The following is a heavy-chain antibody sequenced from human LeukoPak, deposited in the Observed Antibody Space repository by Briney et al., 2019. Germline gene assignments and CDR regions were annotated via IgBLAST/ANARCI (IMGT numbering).Heavy chain of an antibody. CDR2: IRYDGSNK. V-gene: IGHV3-30*02. Sequence: GGSLRLSCAASGFTFSSYGMHWVRQAPGKGLEWVAFIRYDGSNKYYADSVKGRFTISRDNSKNTLYLQMNSLRAEDTAVYYCAKGYSGYDVAPVDYWGQGTLVTVSS. CDR3: AKGYSGYDVAPVDY. J-gene: IGHJ4*02. CDR1: GFTFSSYG. D-gene: IGHD5-12*01.